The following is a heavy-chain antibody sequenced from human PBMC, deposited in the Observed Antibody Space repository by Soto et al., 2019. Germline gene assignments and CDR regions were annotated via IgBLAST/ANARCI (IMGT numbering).Heavy chain of an antibody. D-gene: IGHD3-9*01. Sequence: PSETLSLTCTVSGGSISSGGYYWSWIRQHPGKGLEWIGYIYYSGSTYYNPSLKSRVTISVDTSKNQFSLKLSSVTAADTAVYYCARDNKYYDILTGYHNWFDPWGQGTLVTVSS. V-gene: IGHV4-31*03. CDR3: ARDNKYYDILTGYHNWFDP. CDR2: IYYSGST. J-gene: IGHJ5*02. CDR1: GGSISSGGYY.